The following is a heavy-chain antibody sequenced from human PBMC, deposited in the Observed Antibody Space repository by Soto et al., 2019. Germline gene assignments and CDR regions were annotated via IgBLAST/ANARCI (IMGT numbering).Heavy chain of an antibody. CDR2: INSDGSST. CDR1: GVCCGGYC. CDR3: ARPYYSTSIDY. J-gene: IGHJ4*02. Sequence: GGSVGICSAVSGVCCGGYCMWWAGHASGRGLVWVSRINSDGSSTSYADSVKGRFTISRDDAKSTLYLQMNSLRAEDTDVYYCARPYYSTSIDYWGQGTLVTVSS. D-gene: IGHD4-4*01. V-gene: IGHV3-74*01.